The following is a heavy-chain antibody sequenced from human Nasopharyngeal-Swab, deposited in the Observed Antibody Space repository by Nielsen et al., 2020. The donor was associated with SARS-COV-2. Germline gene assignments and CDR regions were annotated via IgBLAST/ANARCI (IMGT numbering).Heavy chain of an antibody. Sequence: VRQAPGKGLEWVSSINSNSSYIYYADSVKGRFTISRDNAKNSLYLQMNSMRAEDTAVYYCARTGLGYWGQGTLVTVSS. CDR2: INSNSSYI. CDR3: ARTGLGY. V-gene: IGHV3-21*01. D-gene: IGHD1-14*01. J-gene: IGHJ4*02.